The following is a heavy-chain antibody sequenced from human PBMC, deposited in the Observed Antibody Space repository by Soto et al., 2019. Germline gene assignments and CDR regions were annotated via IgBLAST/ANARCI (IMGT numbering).Heavy chain of an antibody. Sequence: QVQLQESGPGLVKPSETLSLTCSVSGASIINSGGFNWAWIRHLPEKGLEWIGHISFRGNIYHNPSLTSRISISADTSRNQFSLSLTSVTAADTAVYHCGRLSYCDGGSCGPVDLWGQGAPLTVSS. CDR3: GRLSYCDGGSCGPVDL. CDR2: ISFRGNI. V-gene: IGHV4-31*03. D-gene: IGHD2-15*01. CDR1: GASIINSGGFN. J-gene: IGHJ5*02.